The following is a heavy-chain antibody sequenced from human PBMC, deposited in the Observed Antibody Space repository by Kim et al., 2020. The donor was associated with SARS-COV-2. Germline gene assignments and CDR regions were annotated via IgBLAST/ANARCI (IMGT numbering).Heavy chain of an antibody. CDR2: IYYSGST. J-gene: IGHJ6*02. Sequence: SETLSLTCTVSGGSISSYYWSWIRQPPGKGLEWIVYIYYSGSTNYNPSLKSRVTISVDTSKNQFSLKLSSVTAADTAVYYCARAKPQGWGGYSYGFPHYYYYYGMDVWGQGTTVTVSS. CDR3: ARAKPQGWGGYSYGFPHYYYYYGMDV. D-gene: IGHD5-18*01. CDR1: GGSISSYY. V-gene: IGHV4-59*08.